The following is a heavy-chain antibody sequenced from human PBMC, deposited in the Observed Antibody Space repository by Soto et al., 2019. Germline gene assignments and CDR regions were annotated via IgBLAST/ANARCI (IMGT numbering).Heavy chain of an antibody. CDR3: AKSSHIAARPFYFDY. Sequence: PGGSLRLSCAASGFTFSSYGMHWVRQAPGKGLEWVAVISYDGSNKYYADSVKGRFTISRDNSKNTLYLQMNSLRAEDTAVYYCAKSSHIAARPFYFDYWGQGTLVTVS. CDR2: ISYDGSNK. D-gene: IGHD6-6*01. CDR1: GFTFSSYG. V-gene: IGHV3-30*18. J-gene: IGHJ4*02.